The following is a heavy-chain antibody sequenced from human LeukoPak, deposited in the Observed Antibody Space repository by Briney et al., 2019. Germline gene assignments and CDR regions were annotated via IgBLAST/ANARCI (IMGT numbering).Heavy chain of an antibody. D-gene: IGHD6-13*01. V-gene: IGHV4-59*08. CDR2: IYYSGST. CDR1: GGSISSYY. J-gene: IGHJ4*02. CDR3: ALFAAVPGLVAADY. Sequence: ASEILSLTCTVSGGSISSYYWSWIRQPPGKGLEWIGYIYYSGSTNYNPSLKSRVTISVDTSKNQFSLKLSSVTAADTAVYYCALFAAVPGLVAADYWGQGTLVTVSS.